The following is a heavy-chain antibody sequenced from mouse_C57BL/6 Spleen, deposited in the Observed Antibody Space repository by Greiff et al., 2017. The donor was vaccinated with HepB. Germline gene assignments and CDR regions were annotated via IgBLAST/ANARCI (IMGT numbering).Heavy chain of an antibody. CDR3: AREGYDGYSYWYFDV. V-gene: IGHV5-16*01. CDR2: INYDGSST. Sequence: EVKVEESEGGLVQPGSSMKLSCTASGFTFSDYYMAWVRQVPEKGLEWVANINYDGSSTYYLDSLKSRFIISRDNAKNILYLQMSSLKSEDTATYYCAREGYDGYSYWYFDVWGTGTTVTVSS. CDR1: GFTFSDYY. J-gene: IGHJ1*03. D-gene: IGHD2-3*01.